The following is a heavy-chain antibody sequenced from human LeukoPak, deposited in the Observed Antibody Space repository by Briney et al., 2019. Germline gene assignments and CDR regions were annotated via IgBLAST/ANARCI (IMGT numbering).Heavy chain of an antibody. V-gene: IGHV3-53*01. CDR2: IYSGART. Sequence: PGGSLRLSCAASGLTVSSNYINWVRQAPGKGLEWASVIYSGARTYYADSVKGRFTISRDNSLNTVFLQMNSLRVQDTAVYYCARERSGYYYMDVWGKGTTVTVAS. CDR3: ARERSGYYYMDV. CDR1: GLTVSSNY. D-gene: IGHD2-15*01. J-gene: IGHJ6*03.